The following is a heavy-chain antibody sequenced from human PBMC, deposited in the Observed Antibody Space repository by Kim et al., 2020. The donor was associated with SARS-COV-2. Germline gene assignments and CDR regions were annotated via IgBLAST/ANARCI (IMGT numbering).Heavy chain of an antibody. D-gene: IGHD4-17*01. CDR3: AKDPYGGNPKRYYYYGMDV. V-gene: IGHV3-23*01. J-gene: IGHJ6*02. CDR1: GFTFSSYA. Sequence: GGSLRLSCAASGFTFSSYAMSWVRQAPGKGLEWVSAISGSGGSTYYADSVKGRFTISRDNSKNTLYLQMNSLRAEDTAVYYCAKDPYGGNPKRYYYYGMDVWGQGTTVTVSS. CDR2: ISGSGGST.